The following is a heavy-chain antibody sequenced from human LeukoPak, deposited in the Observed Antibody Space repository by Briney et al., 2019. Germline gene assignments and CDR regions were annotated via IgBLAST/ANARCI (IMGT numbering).Heavy chain of an antibody. Sequence: PSETLSLTCTVSGGSISSSSYYWGWIRQPPGKGLEWIGSIYYSGSTYYNPSLKSRVTISVDTSKNQFSLKLSSVTAADTAVYYCARESVYAITMKENWFDPWGQGTLVTVSS. CDR2: IYYSGST. J-gene: IGHJ5*02. CDR1: GGSISSSSYY. CDR3: ARESVYAITMKENWFDP. D-gene: IGHD3-22*01. V-gene: IGHV4-39*07.